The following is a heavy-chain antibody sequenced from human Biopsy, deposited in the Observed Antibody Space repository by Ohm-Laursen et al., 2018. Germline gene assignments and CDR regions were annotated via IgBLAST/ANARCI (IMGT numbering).Heavy chain of an antibody. CDR2: ITGVGGVT. V-gene: IGHV3-23*01. CDR3: AKWGTSMALYHFYGMDV. Sequence: SLRLSCAASGFTFSSHAMSWVRQAPGKGLEWVSVITGVGGVTYYADPVKGRFTVSRDNSMNTTFLQMNSLRAQDAGTYYCAKWGTSMALYHFYGMDVWGQGTTVSVSS. D-gene: IGHD5-18*01. CDR1: GFTFSSHA. J-gene: IGHJ6*02.